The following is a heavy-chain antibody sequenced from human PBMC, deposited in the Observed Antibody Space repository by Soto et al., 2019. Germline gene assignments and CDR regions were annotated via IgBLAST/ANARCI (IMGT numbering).Heavy chain of an antibody. Sequence: SETLSLTCTVSGGSISSRSHYWGWIRQPPGKGLEWIGSTYYSGSTYYNPSLKSRVTISVDTSKNQFSLKLSSVSAADTAVYYCARHREYSGYDENFDYWGQGTLVTVSS. D-gene: IGHD5-12*01. CDR1: GGSISSRSHY. V-gene: IGHV4-39*01. J-gene: IGHJ4*02. CDR3: ARHREYSGYDENFDY. CDR2: TYYSGST.